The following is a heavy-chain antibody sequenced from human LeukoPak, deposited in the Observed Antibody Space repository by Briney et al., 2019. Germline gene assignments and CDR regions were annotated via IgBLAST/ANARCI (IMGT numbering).Heavy chain of an antibody. CDR1: GGSISSSNYF. J-gene: IGHJ4*02. D-gene: IGHD3-16*01. CDR3: ARLEGLIYFDY. V-gene: IGHV4-39*01. CDR2: IYYSGST. Sequence: SETLSLTCTVSGGSISSSNYFWGWLRQPPGKGLEWIGSIYYSGSTYYSPSLKSRVTISVDTSKNQFSLKLSSVTAADTAVYYCARLEGLIYFDYWGQGTLVTVSS.